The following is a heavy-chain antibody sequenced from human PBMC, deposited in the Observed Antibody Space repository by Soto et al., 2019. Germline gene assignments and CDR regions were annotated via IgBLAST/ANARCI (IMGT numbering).Heavy chain of an antibody. CDR1: GGTFSRYS. CDR2: IIPVFGTA. J-gene: IGHJ6*02. Sequence: QVQLVQSGAEVKKPGSSVKVSCKASGGTFSRYSISWVRQAPGQGLEWMGGIIPVFGTANYAQKFQGRVTITADESTSTVSMELSSLTSDDTAVYLCASCLVTTYFYYYGMDVWGQGTTVTVSS. D-gene: IGHD4-17*01. V-gene: IGHV1-69*12. CDR3: ASCLVTTYFYYYGMDV.